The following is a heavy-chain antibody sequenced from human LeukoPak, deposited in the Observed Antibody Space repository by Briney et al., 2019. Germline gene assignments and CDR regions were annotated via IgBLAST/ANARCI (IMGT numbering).Heavy chain of an antibody. CDR2: ITGYNANA. D-gene: IGHD3-22*01. Sequence: ASVKISCKASGYTFTSYGISWVRQAPGQGLEWMGWITGYNANAKYAQNLQGRVTMTTDTSTSTAYMDLRSLRSDDTAVYYCARDYYYDRSSHNWFDPWGQVTLVTVSS. CDR3: ARDYYYDRSSHNWFDP. J-gene: IGHJ5*02. CDR1: GYTFTSYG. V-gene: IGHV1-18*01.